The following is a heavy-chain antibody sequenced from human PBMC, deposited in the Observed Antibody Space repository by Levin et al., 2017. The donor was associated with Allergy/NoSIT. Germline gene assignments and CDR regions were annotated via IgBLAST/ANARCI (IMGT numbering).Heavy chain of an antibody. CDR1: GGTFSSYA. Sequence: SVKVSCKASGGTFSSYAISWVRQAPGQGLEWMGRIIPILGIANYAQKFQGRVTITADKSTSTAYMELSSLRSEDTAVYYCASRSSRDGYNHPPDYWGQGTLVTVSS. V-gene: IGHV1-69*04. CDR3: ASRSSRDGYNHPPDY. D-gene: IGHD5-24*01. CDR2: IIPILGIA. J-gene: IGHJ4*02.